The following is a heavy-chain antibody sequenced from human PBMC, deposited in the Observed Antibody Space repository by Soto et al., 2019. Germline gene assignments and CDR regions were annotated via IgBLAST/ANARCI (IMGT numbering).Heavy chain of an antibody. D-gene: IGHD3-10*01. CDR1: GFTVSSNY. CDR3: AREEGPTGNYFDY. Sequence: EVQLVESGGGLIQPGGSLRLSCAASGFTVSSNYMSWVRQAPGKGLEWVSVIYSGGNTYYADSVKGRFTISRDNTKNKVYLQLNSLRAEDTAVYYCAREEGPTGNYFDYWGQGTLVTVSS. CDR2: IYSGGNT. V-gene: IGHV3-53*01. J-gene: IGHJ4*02.